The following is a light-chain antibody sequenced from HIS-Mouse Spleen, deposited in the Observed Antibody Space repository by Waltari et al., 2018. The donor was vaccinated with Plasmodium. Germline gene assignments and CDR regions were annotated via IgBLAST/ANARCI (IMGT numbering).Light chain of an antibody. CDR3: AAWDDSLNGVV. V-gene: IGLV1-44*01. J-gene: IGLJ2*01. Sequence: QSVLTQPPSASGTPGQRVTISCSGSSTNIGITTVTWYQQLPGTAPKLLIYSNNQRPSGVPDRFSGSKSGTSASLAISGLQSEDEADYYCAAWDDSLNGVVFGGGTKLTVL. CDR2: SNN. CDR1: STNIGITT.